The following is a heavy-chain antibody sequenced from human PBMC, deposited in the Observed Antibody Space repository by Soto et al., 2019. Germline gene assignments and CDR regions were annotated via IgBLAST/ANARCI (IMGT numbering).Heavy chain of an antibody. Sequence: GESLKISCKGSGYSFTSYWIGWVRQMPGKGLEWMGIIYPGDSDTRYSPPFQGQVTISADKSISTAYLQWSSLKASDTAMYYCARHSGPTAMVLALNYWGQGTLVTVSS. CDR2: IYPGDSDT. V-gene: IGHV5-51*01. J-gene: IGHJ4*02. CDR3: ARHSGPTAMVLALNY. CDR1: GYSFTSYW. D-gene: IGHD5-18*01.